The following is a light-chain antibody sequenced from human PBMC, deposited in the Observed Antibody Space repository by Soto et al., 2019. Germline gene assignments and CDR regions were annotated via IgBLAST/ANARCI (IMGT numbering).Light chain of an antibody. CDR3: QQYGSSPYT. CDR1: QSVSSNY. CDR2: AAS. J-gene: IGKJ2*01. V-gene: IGKV3-20*01. Sequence: EIVLTQSPGTLSLSPGGRATLSCRASQSVSSNYLAWYQQTPGQAPRLLIYAASSRATGIPDRFSGSGSGTDFTLPISRLEPEDSAVYYCQQYGSSPYTFGQGTKLEIK.